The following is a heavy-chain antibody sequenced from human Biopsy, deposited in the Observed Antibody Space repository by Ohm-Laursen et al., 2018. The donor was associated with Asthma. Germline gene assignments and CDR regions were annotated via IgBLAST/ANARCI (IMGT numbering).Heavy chain of an antibody. CDR3: ARIPRRSGSYFVDY. D-gene: IGHD3-22*01. CDR2: IHHSGTS. V-gene: IGHV4-31*03. J-gene: IGHJ4*02. CDR1: GGSINIGGCC. Sequence: SQTLSLTCTVSGGSINIGGCCWNWIRQHPGKDLEWIGYIHHSGTSYFNPSLKSRVSFSRDTSKNQFSLRLSSVTAADTAMYYCARIPRRSGSYFVDYWGQGTLVTVSS.